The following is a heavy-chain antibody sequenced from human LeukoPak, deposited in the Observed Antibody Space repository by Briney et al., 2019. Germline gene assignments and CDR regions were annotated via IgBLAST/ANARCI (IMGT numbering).Heavy chain of an antibody. J-gene: IGHJ6*03. CDR2: ISWNSGSI. D-gene: IGHD6-19*01. Sequence: GGSLRLSCAASGFTFDDYAMHWVRQAPGKALEWVSGISWNSGSIGYADSVKGRFTISRDNAKNSLYLQMNSLRAEDTALYYCAKVKQWLAMDVWGKGTTVTVSS. CDR1: GFTFDDYA. CDR3: AKVKQWLAMDV. V-gene: IGHV3-9*01.